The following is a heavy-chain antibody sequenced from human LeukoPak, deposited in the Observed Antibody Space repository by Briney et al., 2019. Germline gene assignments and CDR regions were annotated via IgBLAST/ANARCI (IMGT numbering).Heavy chain of an antibody. CDR3: ARDSYYYDSSGYYAHYDTLFDY. CDR2: IWYDGSNK. Sequence: PGGSLRLSCAASGFTFSSYAMSWVRQAPGKGLEWVAVIWYDGSNKYYADSVKGRFTISRDNSKNTLYLQMNSLRAEDTAVYYCARDSYYYDSSGYYAHYDTLFDYWGQGTLVTVSS. V-gene: IGHV3-33*08. D-gene: IGHD3-22*01. J-gene: IGHJ4*02. CDR1: GFTFSSYA.